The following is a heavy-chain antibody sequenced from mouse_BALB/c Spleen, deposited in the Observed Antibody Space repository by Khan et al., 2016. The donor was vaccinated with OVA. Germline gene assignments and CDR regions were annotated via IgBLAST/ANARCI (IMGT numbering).Heavy chain of an antibody. J-gene: IGHJ3*01. CDR1: GYTFTSYW. Sequence: QVQLKQSGAELVKPGASVKLSCKTSGYTFTSYWIQWVKQRPGQGLGWIGQIFPGTGTTYYNENFKGKATLTVDTSANTAYMQFSSLTSEDSAVXFCARSYFGNYEFVYWGQGTLVTVSP. V-gene: IGHV1S132*01. D-gene: IGHD2-1*01. CDR2: IFPGTGTT. CDR3: ARSYFGNYEFVY.